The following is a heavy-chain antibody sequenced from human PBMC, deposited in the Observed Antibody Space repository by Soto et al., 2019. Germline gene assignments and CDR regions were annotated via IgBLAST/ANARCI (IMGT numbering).Heavy chain of an antibody. CDR3: ASTYSTSWYWFDP. CDR2: IFSNDEK. CDR1: GFSLSNAGLG. J-gene: IGHJ5*02. D-gene: IGHD6-13*01. V-gene: IGHV2-26*04. Sequence: QVTVKESGPVLVKPTETLTLTCTVSGFSLSNAGLGVSWIRQPPGKALEWLAHIFSNDEKSYSTSLKSRLTITKDTSNSQVVLTMTTMDPVDTATYYCASTYSTSWYWFDPWGQGTLVTVSS.